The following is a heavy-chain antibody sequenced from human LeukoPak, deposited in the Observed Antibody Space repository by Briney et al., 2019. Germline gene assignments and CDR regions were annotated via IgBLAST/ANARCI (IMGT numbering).Heavy chain of an antibody. V-gene: IGHV1-18*01. CDR3: ARSYYYDSSGPPCFDP. D-gene: IGHD3-22*01. J-gene: IGHJ5*02. CDR1: GYTFTSYG. CDR2: ISAYNGNT. Sequence: ASVKVSCKASGYTFTSYGISWVRHAPEQGLEWMGWISAYNGNTNYAQKLQGRVTMTTDTSTSTAYMELRSLRSDDTAVYYCARSYYYDSSGPPCFDPWGQGTLVTVSS.